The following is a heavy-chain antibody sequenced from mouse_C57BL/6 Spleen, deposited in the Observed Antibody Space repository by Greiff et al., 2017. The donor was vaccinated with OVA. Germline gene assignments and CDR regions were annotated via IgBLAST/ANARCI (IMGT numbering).Heavy chain of an antibody. V-gene: IGHV1-39*01. J-gene: IGHJ4*01. CDR3: ARGGGYDVDYYAMDY. D-gene: IGHD2-2*01. CDR2: INPNYGTT. Sequence: VQLKQSGPELVKPGASVKISCKASGYSFTDYNMNWVKQSNGRSLEWIGVINPNYGTTSYNQKFKGKATLTVDQSSSTAYMQLNSLTSEDSAVYYCARGGGYDVDYYAMDYWGQGTSVTVSS. CDR1: GYSFTDYN.